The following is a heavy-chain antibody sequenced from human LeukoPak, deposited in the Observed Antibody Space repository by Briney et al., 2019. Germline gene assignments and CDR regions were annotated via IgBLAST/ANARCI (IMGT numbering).Heavy chain of an antibody. V-gene: IGHV3-21*01. CDR3: ARNMATSPGLDY. J-gene: IGHJ4*02. D-gene: IGHD5-24*01. CDR2: ISSSSSYI. CDR1: GFTFTNYA. Sequence: GGSLRLSCAVSGFTFTNYAMHWVRQAPGKGLEWVSSISSSSSYIYYADSVKGRFTISRDNAKNSLYLQMNSLRAEDTAVYYCARNMATSPGLDYWGQGTLVTVSS.